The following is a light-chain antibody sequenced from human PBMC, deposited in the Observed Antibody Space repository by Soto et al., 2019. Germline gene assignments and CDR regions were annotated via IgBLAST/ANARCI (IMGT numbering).Light chain of an antibody. V-gene: IGLV2-11*01. CDR3: CSYAGSYTLV. CDR2: DVS. CDR1: SSDVGGYNY. Sequence: QSALTQPRSVSGSPGQSVTISCTGTSSDVGGYNYVSWYQRHPGKAPKLMIYDVSKRPSGFPDRFSGSKSGNTASLTISGLQAEDEADYYCCSYAGSYTLVFGGGTKVTV. J-gene: IGLJ2*01.